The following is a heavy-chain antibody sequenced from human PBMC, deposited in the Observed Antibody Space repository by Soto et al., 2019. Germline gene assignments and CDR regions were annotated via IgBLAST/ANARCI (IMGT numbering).Heavy chain of an antibody. Sequence: ASVKVSCKVSGYTLTEFSMHWVRQSPGKGLEWMGVFDPKDGEAIYAPKFQGRVTLTEDTSTDTAYLELSSLTSEDTAIYYCATDDSHGYRLDLWGQGTQVTVSS. J-gene: IGHJ4*02. CDR3: ATDDSHGYRLDL. CDR1: GYTLTEFS. CDR2: FDPKDGEA. V-gene: IGHV1-24*01. D-gene: IGHD3-16*02.